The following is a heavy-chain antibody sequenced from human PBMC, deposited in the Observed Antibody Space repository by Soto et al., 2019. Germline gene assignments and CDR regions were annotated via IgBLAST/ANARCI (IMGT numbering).Heavy chain of an antibody. CDR3: ARDSDDSSGYYLLGVYYFYY. J-gene: IGHJ4*01. V-gene: IGHV3-48*01. CDR1: GFTFSSYS. Sequence: EVQLVESGGGLVQPGGSLRLSCAASGFTFSSYSMNWVRQAPGKGLEWVSYISSSSSTIYYADSVKGRFTISRDNAKNSLYLQMNSLRAEDTAVYYCARDSDDSSGYYLLGVYYFYYWGHGTLVTVSS. CDR2: ISSSSSTI. D-gene: IGHD3-22*01.